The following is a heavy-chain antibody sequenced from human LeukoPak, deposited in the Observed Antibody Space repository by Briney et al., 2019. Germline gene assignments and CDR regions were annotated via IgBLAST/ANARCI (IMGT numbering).Heavy chain of an antibody. D-gene: IGHD6-19*01. CDR1: GFTFSSYE. V-gene: IGHV3-48*03. J-gene: IGHJ4*02. Sequence: PGGSLRLSCAASGFTFSSYEMNWVRQAPGKGLEWVSYISSSGSTIYYADSVKGRFTISRDNAKNSLYLQMNSLRAKDTAVYYCAETGYSSGWSAYWGQGTLVTVSS. CDR3: AETGYSSGWSAY. CDR2: ISSSGSTI.